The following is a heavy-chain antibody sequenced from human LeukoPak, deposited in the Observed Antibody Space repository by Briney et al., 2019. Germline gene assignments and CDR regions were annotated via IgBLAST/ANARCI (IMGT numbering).Heavy chain of an antibody. CDR1: GYTFNGYY. J-gene: IGHJ3*02. Sequence: GASVNVSCKASGYTFNGYYLHWGRKAPGQGLGWMGWINPNSGVTKFAQQFQRRVTMTWATSVNTAYMELSRLTSDDTAMYYCARFGVDTNDAFDIWGQGTMVTISS. CDR2: INPNSGVT. CDR3: ARFGVDTNDAFDI. V-gene: IGHV1-2*02. D-gene: IGHD3-3*01.